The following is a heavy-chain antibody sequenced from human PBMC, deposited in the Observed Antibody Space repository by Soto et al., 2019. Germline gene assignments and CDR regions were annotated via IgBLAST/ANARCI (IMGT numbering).Heavy chain of an antibody. D-gene: IGHD5-12*01. Sequence: QVQLVQSGAEVKKPGASVKVSCKASGYTFTSYAMHWVRQAPGQRLEWMGWINAGNGNTKYSQKFQGRVTITRDTTASTAYMELSSLRSEDTAVYYCARGLGIRDGYNWRGYYYYYGMDVGGQGTTVTVSS. V-gene: IGHV1-3*01. CDR1: GYTFTSYA. J-gene: IGHJ6*02. CDR3: ARGLGIRDGYNWRGYYYYYGMDV. CDR2: INAGNGNT.